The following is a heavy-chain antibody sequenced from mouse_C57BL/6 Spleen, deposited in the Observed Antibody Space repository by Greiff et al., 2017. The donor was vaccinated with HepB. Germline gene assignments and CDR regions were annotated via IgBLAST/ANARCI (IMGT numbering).Heavy chain of an antibody. V-gene: IGHV1-69*01. Sequence: QVQLQQPGAELVMPGASVKLSCKASGYTFTSYWMHWVKQRPGQGLEWIGEIDPSDSYTNYNQKFKGKSTLTVDKSSSTAYMQLSSLTPEDSAVYYCARSPSPYWYFDVWGTGTTVTVSS. CDR1: GYTFTSYW. CDR2: IDPSDSYT. J-gene: IGHJ1*03. CDR3: ARSPSPYWYFDV.